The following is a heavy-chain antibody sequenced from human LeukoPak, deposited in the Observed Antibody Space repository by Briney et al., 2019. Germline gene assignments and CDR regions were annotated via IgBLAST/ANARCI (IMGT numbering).Heavy chain of an antibody. J-gene: IGHJ4*02. Sequence: GASVEVSCRASGYTFTGYHMHWVRQAPGQGLEWMGRINPNSGDTNYAQNFQGRVTMTRDTSINTAYMELSRLRSDDTAVYYCARDYCSSTSCLFDYWGQGTLVTVSS. CDR1: GYTFTGYH. V-gene: IGHV1-2*06. CDR3: ARDYCSSTSCLFDY. D-gene: IGHD2-2*01. CDR2: INPNSGDT.